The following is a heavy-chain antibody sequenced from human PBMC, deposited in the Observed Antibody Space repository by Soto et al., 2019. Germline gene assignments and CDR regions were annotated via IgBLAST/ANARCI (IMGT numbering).Heavy chain of an antibody. CDR1: GGSISSGGYY. CDR2: IYYSGST. D-gene: IGHD3-10*01. V-gene: IGHV4-31*03. CDR3: ARDKGSVTMVRGVKIYYYYGLGY. Sequence: PSETLSLTCTVSGGSISSGGYYWSWIRQHPGKGLEWIGYIYYSGSTYYNPSLKSRVTISVDTSKNQFSLKLSSVTAADTAVYYCARDKGSVTMVRGVKIYYYYGLGYWGPGTSVTVSS. J-gene: IGHJ4*02.